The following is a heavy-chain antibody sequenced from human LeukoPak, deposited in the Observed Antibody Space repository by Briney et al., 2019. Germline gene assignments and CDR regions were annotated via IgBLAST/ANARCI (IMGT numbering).Heavy chain of an antibody. J-gene: IGHJ4*02. CDR1: GYTLTDYY. Sequence: ASVKVSCKASGYTLTDYYMHWVRQAPGQGLEWMGWINPSSGGTNYAQKFQGRVTVTRDTSISTAYMELSSLRSEDTAVYYCARAGGYCGRISCPYYFDYWGQGSLVAVSS. D-gene: IGHD2-15*01. CDR2: INPSSGGT. CDR3: ARAGGYCGRISCPYYFDY. V-gene: IGHV1-2*02.